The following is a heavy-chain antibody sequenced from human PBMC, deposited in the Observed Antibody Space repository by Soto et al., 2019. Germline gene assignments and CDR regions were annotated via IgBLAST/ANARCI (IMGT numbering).Heavy chain of an antibody. V-gene: IGHV3-23*01. D-gene: IGHD2-21*02. CDR1: GFTFSSYA. Sequence: GGSLRLSCAASGFTFSSYAMSWVRQAPGKGLEWVSAISGSGGSTYYADSVKGRFTISRDNSKNTPYLQMNSLRAEDTAVYYCAKHIVVVTAIDYWGQGTLVTVSS. J-gene: IGHJ4*02. CDR3: AKHIVVVTAIDY. CDR2: ISGSGGST.